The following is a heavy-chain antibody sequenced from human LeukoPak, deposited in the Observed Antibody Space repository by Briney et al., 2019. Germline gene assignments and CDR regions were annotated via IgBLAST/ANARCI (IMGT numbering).Heavy chain of an antibody. J-gene: IGHJ3*02. CDR2: IYPGDSDT. CDR1: GYRFTNYW. V-gene: IGHV5-51*01. D-gene: IGHD3-22*01. Sequence: GKSLKISCKGSGYRFTNYWIGWVRQLPGKGLEWMGIIYPGDSDTRYSPSFQGQVTISADKSISTAYLQWNSLKASDTAMYYCARPPRDDSSGYYSAFDIWGQGTVVTVSS. CDR3: ARPPRDDSSGYYSAFDI.